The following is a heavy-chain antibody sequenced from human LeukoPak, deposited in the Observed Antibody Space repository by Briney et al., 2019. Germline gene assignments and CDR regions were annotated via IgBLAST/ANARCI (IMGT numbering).Heavy chain of an antibody. V-gene: IGHV1-2*02. Sequence: GASVKVSCTASGYTFTGYYMHWVRQAPGQGLEWMGWINPNSGGTNYAQKFQGRVTMTRDTSISTAYMELSRLRSDDTAVYYCARAPSPYYYDSSGPRGAFDIWGQGTMVTVSS. J-gene: IGHJ3*02. CDR2: INPNSGGT. CDR1: GYTFTGYY. CDR3: ARAPSPYYYDSSGPRGAFDI. D-gene: IGHD3-22*01.